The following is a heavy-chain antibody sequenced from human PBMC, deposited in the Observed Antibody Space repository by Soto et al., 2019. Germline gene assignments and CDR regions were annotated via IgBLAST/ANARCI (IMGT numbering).Heavy chain of an antibody. CDR1: GYTFTNYW. CDR3: VRSSFGVLAHFVY. J-gene: IGHJ4*02. CDR2: IFPGDSDT. Sequence: GESLKISCKAIGYTFTNYWIGWVRQTPGKGLEWMGIIFPGDSDTRYNPSFEGQVTVSADESISTAYLQWNTLKASDTAMYYCVRSSFGVLAHFVYVGQGALVTIFS. D-gene: IGHD3-16*01. V-gene: IGHV5-51*01.